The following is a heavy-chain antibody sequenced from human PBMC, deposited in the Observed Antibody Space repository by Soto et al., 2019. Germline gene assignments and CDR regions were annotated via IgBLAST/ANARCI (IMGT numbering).Heavy chain of an antibody. D-gene: IGHD3-3*01. CDR1: AFTFSNAW. CDR2: ITSKSDGGTT. Sequence: EVQLVESGGGLVKPGGSLSLSCAASAFTFSNAWMSGVRLAPGKGLEWVGRITSKSDGGTTDYAAPVKGRFTISIGDAKHTLYLHMNSGNTEDTAVYYCTSDGEYSWFDHWGQGTLVTVSS. J-gene: IGHJ5*02. V-gene: IGHV3-15*01. CDR3: TSDGEYSWFDH.